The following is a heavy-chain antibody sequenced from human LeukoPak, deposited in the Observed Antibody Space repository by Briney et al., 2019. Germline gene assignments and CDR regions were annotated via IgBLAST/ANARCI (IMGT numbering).Heavy chain of an antibody. CDR2: ISYDGSNK. CDR3: ARDTLYYYDSSGYGY. CDR1: GFTFSSYA. D-gene: IGHD3-22*01. J-gene: IGHJ4*02. V-gene: IGHV3-30-3*01. Sequence: GGSLRLSCAASGFTFSSYAMHWVRQAPGKGLEWVAVISYDGSNKYYADSVKGRFTISRDNSKNTLYLQMNSLRAEDTAVYYCARDTLYYYDSSGYGYWGQGTLVTVSS.